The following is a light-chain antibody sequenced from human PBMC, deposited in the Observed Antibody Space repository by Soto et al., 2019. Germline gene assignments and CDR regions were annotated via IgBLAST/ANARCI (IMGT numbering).Light chain of an antibody. V-gene: IGKV1-5*01. CDR1: QNIVNW. J-gene: IGKJ5*01. CDR3: QQYNTYSVT. CDR2: GAS. Sequence: DIQMTQSPSTLSPSVGDRVTITCRASQNIVNWLAWYQQKPGKAPKILIYGASTLERGVPSRFSGSVSGTEFTLTITNLQPDDFATYYCQQYNTYSVTFRQGTRLEIK.